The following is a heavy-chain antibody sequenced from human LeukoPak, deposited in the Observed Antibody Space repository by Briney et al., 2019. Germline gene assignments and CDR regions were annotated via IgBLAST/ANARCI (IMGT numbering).Heavy chain of an antibody. CDR1: GGTFSSYA. V-gene: IGHV1-69*13. D-gene: IGHD3-3*01. CDR2: IIPIFGTA. CDR3: ARGSANFGVVSQGGKAFDI. Sequence: SVKVSCKASGGTFSSYAISWVRQAPGQGLEWMGGIIPIFGTANYAQKFQGRVAITADESTSTAYMELSSLRSEDTAVYYCARGSANFGVVSQGGKAFDIWGQGTMVTVSS. J-gene: IGHJ3*02.